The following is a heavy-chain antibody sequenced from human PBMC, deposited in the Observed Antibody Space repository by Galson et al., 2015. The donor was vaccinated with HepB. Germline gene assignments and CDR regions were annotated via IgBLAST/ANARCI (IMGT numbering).Heavy chain of an antibody. CDR3: ARRISLVRGIITKPDYYYGMDV. J-gene: IGHJ6*02. D-gene: IGHD3-10*01. CDR2: INPDGSEK. CDR1: EFTFSSYW. V-gene: IGHV3-7*03. Sequence: SLRLSCAASEFTFSSYWMNWVRQAPGKGLEWVANINPDGSEKYYVASLKGRSTISRDNAKNSLYLQMDSLRAEDTAVYYCARRISLVRGIITKPDYYYGMDVWGQGTTVTGAS.